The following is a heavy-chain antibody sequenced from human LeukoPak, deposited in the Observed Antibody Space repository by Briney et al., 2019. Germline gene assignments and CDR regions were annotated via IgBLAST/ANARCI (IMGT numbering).Heavy chain of an antibody. CDR3: ARDSRYNNVGDY. Sequence: ASVTVSFTASVYSFINYYIHWVRQAPGQGLERMGWINPNSGGTNYAQKFQGRVTMPRDTSISTAYMELSRLRSDDTAVYFCARDSRYNNVGDYWGQGTLVTVSS. CDR2: INPNSGGT. D-gene: IGHD3-10*01. V-gene: IGHV1-2*02. CDR1: VYSFINYY. J-gene: IGHJ4*02.